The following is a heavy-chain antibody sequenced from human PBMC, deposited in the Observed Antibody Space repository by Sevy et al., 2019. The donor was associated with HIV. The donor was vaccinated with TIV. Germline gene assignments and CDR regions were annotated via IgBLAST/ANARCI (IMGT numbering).Heavy chain of an antibody. CDR3: AKGPDYGDYVGWIDP. J-gene: IGHJ5*01. CDR1: GFTFSSSA. V-gene: IGHV3-23*01. CDR2: ISGSGDST. D-gene: IGHD4-17*01. Sequence: GGSLRLSCVASGFTFSSSAMSWVRQAPGKGLEWVSTISGSGDSTYFADSVKGRFTISRDISKNTLYLQMDSLRAEGTAVYYCAKGPDYGDYVGWIDPWGQGTLVTVSS.